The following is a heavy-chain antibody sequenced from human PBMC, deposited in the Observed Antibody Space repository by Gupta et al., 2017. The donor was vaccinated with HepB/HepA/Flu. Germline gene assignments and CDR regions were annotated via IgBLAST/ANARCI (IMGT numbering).Heavy chain of an antibody. J-gene: IGHJ5*02. D-gene: IGHD6-19*01. V-gene: IGHV3-33*01. CDR3: ARERGTDSSAWVFAH. CDR2: IWYDGTIK. CDR1: GFNFVKYG. Sequence: QVQLVESGGGVVQPGRSLRLSCAASGFNFVKYGMHWVRQAPGKGLEWVAVIWYDGTIKYYGDSVKGRFTISRENSKSTLYLEMNNLTAEDTAIYYCARERGTDSSAWVFAHWGQGTRVTVSS.